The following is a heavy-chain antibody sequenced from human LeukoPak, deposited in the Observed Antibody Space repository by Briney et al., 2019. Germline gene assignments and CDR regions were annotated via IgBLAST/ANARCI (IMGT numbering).Heavy chain of an antibody. J-gene: IGHJ4*02. V-gene: IGHV4-39*07. CDR3: ARAEPSRPFDY. CDR1: GGSISSSSYY. D-gene: IGHD1-14*01. CDR2: IYYSGST. Sequence: PSETLSLTCTVSGGSISSSSYYWGWIRQPPGKGLEWIGSIYYSGSTYYNPPLKSRVTISVDTSKNQFSLNLSSVTSADTAVYYCARAEPSRPFDYWGQGTLVTVSS.